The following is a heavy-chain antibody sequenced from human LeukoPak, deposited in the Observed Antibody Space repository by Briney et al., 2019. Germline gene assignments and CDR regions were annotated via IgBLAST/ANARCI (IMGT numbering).Heavy chain of an antibody. D-gene: IGHD1-26*01. Sequence: GGSLRLSCAASGFTVSSNYMSWVRQAPGKGLEWVLVIYSGGSTYYADSVKGRFTISRDNSKNTLYLQMNSLRAEDTAVYYCARGDGGSPHPFDIWGQGTMVTVSS. V-gene: IGHV3-53*01. J-gene: IGHJ3*02. CDR2: IYSGGST. CDR3: ARGDGGSPHPFDI. CDR1: GFTVSSNY.